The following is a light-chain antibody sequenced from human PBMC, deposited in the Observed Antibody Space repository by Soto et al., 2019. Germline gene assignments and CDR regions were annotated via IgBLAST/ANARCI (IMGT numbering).Light chain of an antibody. V-gene: IGKV4-1*01. CDR3: QQYYAGRT. Sequence: DIVMTQSPDSLTVSLGERATINCKSSQSLLSNSNKKNYLAWYQQKPGQPPKLLIYWASTRESGVPDRFTGSGSGTDFTLTIGSPQAEDVAVYFGQQYYAGRTVGQGTMVEIK. J-gene: IGKJ1*01. CDR2: WAS. CDR1: QSLLSNSNKKNY.